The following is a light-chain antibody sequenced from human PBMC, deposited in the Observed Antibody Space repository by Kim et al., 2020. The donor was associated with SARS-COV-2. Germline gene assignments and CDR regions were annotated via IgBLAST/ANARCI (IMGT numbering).Light chain of an antibody. V-gene: IGLV10-54*01. J-gene: IGLJ3*02. CDR3: SAWDSSLSAWV. CDR2: RNN. CDR1: SNNVGNQG. Sequence: RQTATLTCPGNSNNVGNQGAAWLQQHQGHPPKLLSYRNNNRPSGISERLSASRSENTASLTITGLQPEDEADYYCSAWDSSLSAWVFGGGTQLTVL.